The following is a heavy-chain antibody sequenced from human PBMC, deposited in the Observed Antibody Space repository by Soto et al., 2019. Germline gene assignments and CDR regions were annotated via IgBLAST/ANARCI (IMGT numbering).Heavy chain of an antibody. V-gene: IGHV1-69*08. CDR3: ARDPDCGGDCYSYGMDV. D-gene: IGHD2-21*02. J-gene: IGHJ6*02. CDR1: GGTFSSYT. CDR2: IIPILGIA. Sequence: QVQLVQSGAEVKKPGSSVKVSCKASGGTFSSYTISWVRQAPGQGLEWMGRIIPILGIANYAQKFQGRVTTTATKSTSTAHLELSSLRSEDTAVYYCARDPDCGGDCYSYGMDVWGQGTTVTVSS.